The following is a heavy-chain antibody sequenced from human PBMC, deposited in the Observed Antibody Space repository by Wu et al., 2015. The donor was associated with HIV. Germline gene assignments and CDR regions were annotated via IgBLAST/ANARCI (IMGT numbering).Heavy chain of an antibody. D-gene: IGHD2-8*01. CDR2: LNPEDGEI. CDR3: AAVATERGYTMVGLDY. Sequence: QVQLVQSGAEMKRPGASLKVSCKVSGKSLSELSIHWVRQAPGKGFEWMAALNPEDGEIRYAPKFQGRISMTEDTSLNTVYIELSTLTSEDTALYSCAAVATERGYTMVGLDYWGQGTLVTISS. CDR1: GKSLSELS. V-gene: IGHV1-24*01. J-gene: IGHJ4*02.